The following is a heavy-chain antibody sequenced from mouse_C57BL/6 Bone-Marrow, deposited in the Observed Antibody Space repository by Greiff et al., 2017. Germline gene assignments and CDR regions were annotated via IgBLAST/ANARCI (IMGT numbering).Heavy chain of an antibody. Sequence: EVQLQQSGPELVKPGASVKISCKASGYTFTDYYMNWVKQSHGKSLEWIGDINPNNGGTSYNQKFKGKATLTVDKSSSTAYMELRSLTSEDSAVYYCAIPHMTTVGGFAYWGQGTLVTVSA. CDR3: AIPHMTTVGGFAY. CDR1: GYTFTDYY. V-gene: IGHV1-26*01. D-gene: IGHD1-1*01. J-gene: IGHJ3*01. CDR2: INPNNGGT.